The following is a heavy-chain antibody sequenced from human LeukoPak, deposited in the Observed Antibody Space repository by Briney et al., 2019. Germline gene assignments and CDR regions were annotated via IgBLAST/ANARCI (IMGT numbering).Heavy chain of an antibody. CDR2: IKGDDSER. J-gene: IGHJ4*02. V-gene: IGHV3-7*01. CDR1: GFILSSYW. D-gene: IGHD3-10*01. CDR3: VRSSFAGYDY. Sequence: GGALRISCAASGFILSSYWMTWVRQAPGKGLEWVANIKGDDSERNYLDSVKGRFSIFRDNAKNSLSLQMNSLRVEDTAVYYCVRSSFAGYDYWGQGVLVTVSS.